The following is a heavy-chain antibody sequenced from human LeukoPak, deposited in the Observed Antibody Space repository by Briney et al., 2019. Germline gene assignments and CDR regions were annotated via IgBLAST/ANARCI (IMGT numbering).Heavy chain of an antibody. CDR2: IYYSGST. CDR1: GGSISSSSYY. V-gene: IGHV4-30-4*08. D-gene: IGHD3-22*01. J-gene: IGHJ4*02. CDR3: ARDQNYYDSSGPNDY. Sequence: SETLSLTCTVSGGSISSSSYYWGWIRQPPGKGLEWIGYIYYSGSTYYNPSLKSRVTISVDTSKNQFSLKLSSVTAADTAVYYCARDQNYYDSSGPNDYWGQGTLVTVSS.